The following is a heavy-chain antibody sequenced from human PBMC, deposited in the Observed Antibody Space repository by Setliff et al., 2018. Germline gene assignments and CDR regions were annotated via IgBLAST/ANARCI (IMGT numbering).Heavy chain of an antibody. Sequence: SVKVSCKASGDSFNNYAINWVRQAPGQGLEWMGGINPIFGTADYTQNFQGRVTITTDESTSTAYMELSSLRSEDTAIYYCATERGLVVSATDYYYYMDVWGKGTTVTVSS. V-gene: IGHV1-69*05. D-gene: IGHD2-15*01. CDR2: INPIFGTA. J-gene: IGHJ6*03. CDR1: GDSFNNYA. CDR3: ATERGLVVSATDYYYYMDV.